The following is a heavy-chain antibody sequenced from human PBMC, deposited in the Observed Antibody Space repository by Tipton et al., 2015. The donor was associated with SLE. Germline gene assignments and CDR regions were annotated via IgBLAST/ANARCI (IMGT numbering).Heavy chain of an antibody. J-gene: IGHJ6*02. V-gene: IGHV3-74*01. Sequence: SLRLSCAASGFTVSSNYMNWVRQAPGKGLVWISRISRDGSTTYYTDSVKGRFTISRDNAKNTVYLQMNSLSGDDTAVYYCGRGVYSESSVGMDVWGQGTTVTVSS. CDR3: GRGVYSESSVGMDV. CDR1: GFTVSSNY. CDR2: ISRDGSTT. D-gene: IGHD6-19*01.